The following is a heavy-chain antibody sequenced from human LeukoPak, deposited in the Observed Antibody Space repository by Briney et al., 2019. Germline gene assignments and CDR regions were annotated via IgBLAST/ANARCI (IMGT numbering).Heavy chain of an antibody. V-gene: IGHV4-39*01. CDR2: IYYSGST. J-gene: IGHJ4*02. D-gene: IGHD3-9*01. CDR3: ARHRSPSYYDILTGYYSGYYFDY. CDR1: GGSISSSYYY. Sequence: PSETLSLTCTVSGGSISSSYYYWGWIRQPPGKGLEWIGSIYYSGSTYYNPSLKSRVTISVDTSKNQFSLKLSSVTAADTAVYYCARHRSPSYYDILTGYYSGYYFDYWGQGTLVTVSS.